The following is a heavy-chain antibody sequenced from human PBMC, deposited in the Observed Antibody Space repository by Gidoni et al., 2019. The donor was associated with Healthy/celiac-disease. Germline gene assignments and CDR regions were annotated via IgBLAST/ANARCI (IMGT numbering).Heavy chain of an antibody. CDR3: ARSEDYYYDSSGYYCY. Sequence: QVQLVQSGAEVKKPGSSVKVSCKASVGTFSSSAISWVRQAPGQGREWMGGIIPIFGTANYAQKFQGRVTITADESTSTAYMELSSLRSEDTAVYYCARSEDYYYDSSGYYCYWGQGTLVTVSS. CDR1: VGTFSSSA. J-gene: IGHJ4*02. D-gene: IGHD3-22*01. CDR2: IIPIFGTA. V-gene: IGHV1-69*01.